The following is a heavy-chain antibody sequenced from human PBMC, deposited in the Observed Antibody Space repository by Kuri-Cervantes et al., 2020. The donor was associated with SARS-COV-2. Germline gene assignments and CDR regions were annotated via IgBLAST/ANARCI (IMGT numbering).Heavy chain of an antibody. CDR3: ARDYYYDSSGYYYRFDY. D-gene: IGHD3-22*01. CDR2: IIPVFGTA. J-gene: IGHJ4*02. V-gene: IGHV1-69*06. Sequence: SVKVSCKASGGTFSSYAISWVRQAPGQGLEWMGGIIPVFGTANYAQKFQGRVTITADKSTSTAYMELSSLRSEDTAVYYCARDYYYDSSGYYYRFDYWGQGTLVTVSS. CDR1: GGTFSSYA.